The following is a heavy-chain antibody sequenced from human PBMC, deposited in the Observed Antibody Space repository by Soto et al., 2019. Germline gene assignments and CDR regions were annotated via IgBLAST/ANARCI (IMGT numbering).Heavy chain of an antibody. CDR3: ARDWWWEDYYYGMDV. D-gene: IGHD2-21*01. Sequence: ASVKVSCTASGYTFTSYYIHWVRQAPGQGLEWMGIINPSGGSTSYAQKFQGRVTMTRDTSTSTVYMELSSLRSEDTAVYYCARDWWWEDYYYGMDVWGQGTTVTVSS. J-gene: IGHJ6*02. CDR1: GYTFTSYY. V-gene: IGHV1-46*01. CDR2: INPSGGST.